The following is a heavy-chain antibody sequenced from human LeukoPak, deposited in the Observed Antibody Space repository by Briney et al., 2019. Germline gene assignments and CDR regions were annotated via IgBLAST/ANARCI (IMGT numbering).Heavy chain of an antibody. CDR1: GFTFSNYW. D-gene: IGHD6-19*01. CDR3: ARYQWLVPATFDY. V-gene: IGHV3-11*04. CDR2: ISSSGSTI. J-gene: IGHJ4*02. Sequence: GGSLRLSRAASGFTFSNYWMSCVRQAPGKGLEWVSYISSSGSTIYYADSVKGRFTISRDNAKNSLYLQMNSLRAEDTAVYYCARYQWLVPATFDYWGQGTLVTVSS.